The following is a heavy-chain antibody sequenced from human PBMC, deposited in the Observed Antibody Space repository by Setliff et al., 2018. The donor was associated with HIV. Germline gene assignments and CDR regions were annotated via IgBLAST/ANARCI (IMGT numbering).Heavy chain of an antibody. V-gene: IGHV4-38-2*01. Sequence: PSETLSLTCGVSGFYISRGYYWGWIRQPPGKGLEWIGNIKHSGRNYYNPSLMGRVTISVDKARDQFPLKLSSVTAADTAVYFCARHDNYDNGGYYNLYYFDSWGPGTLVTVSS. CDR3: ARHDNYDNGGYYNLYYFDS. CDR2: IKHSGRN. CDR1: GFYISRGYY. J-gene: IGHJ4*02. D-gene: IGHD3-22*01.